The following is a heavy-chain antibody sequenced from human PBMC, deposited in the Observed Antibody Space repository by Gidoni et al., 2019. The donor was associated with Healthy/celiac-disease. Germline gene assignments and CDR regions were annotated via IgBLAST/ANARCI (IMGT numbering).Heavy chain of an antibody. CDR1: GFTFSSYA. V-gene: IGHV3-23*01. CDR2: ISGSGGST. CDR3: AKSLTSYCGGDCYPDY. Sequence: EVQLLESGGGLVQPGGSLRLSCAASGFTFSSYAMSWVRQAPGKGLGLVSAISGSGGSTYYADSVKGRFTISRDNSKNTLYLQMNSLRAEDTAVYYCAKSLTSYCGGDCYPDYWGQGTLVTVSS. J-gene: IGHJ4*02. D-gene: IGHD2-21*02.